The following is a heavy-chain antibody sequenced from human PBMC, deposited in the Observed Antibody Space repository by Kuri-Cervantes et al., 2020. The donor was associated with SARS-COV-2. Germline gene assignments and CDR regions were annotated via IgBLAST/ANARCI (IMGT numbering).Heavy chain of an antibody. Sequence: GESLKISCAASGFTFSFYWMSWVRQAPGKGLEWMANIKEDGSETHYVDSVKGRFTISRDNAKKSLYLQMNSLGVEDTAVYYCAKTGRVAIFGVVSLGDAFDIWGQGTMVTVSS. CDR3: AKTGRVAIFGVVSLGDAFDI. CDR1: GFTFSFYW. D-gene: IGHD3-3*01. V-gene: IGHV3-7*01. CDR2: IKEDGSET. J-gene: IGHJ3*02.